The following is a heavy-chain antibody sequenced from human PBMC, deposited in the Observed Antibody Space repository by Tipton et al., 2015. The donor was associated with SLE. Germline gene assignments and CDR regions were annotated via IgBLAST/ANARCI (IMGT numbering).Heavy chain of an antibody. V-gene: IGHV3-11*04. D-gene: IGHD3-22*01. CDR3: GRGVYSEGSVGMDV. CDR2: ISSSGSTV. Sequence: LSLTCIVSRESLNDYYWNWIRQPPGKGLEWLAYISSSGSTVHYADSVEGRFTISRDNAKNTLYLQMHSLRVDDTAVYYCGRGVYSEGSVGMDVWGQGTTVTVSS. CDR1: RESLNDYY. J-gene: IGHJ6*02.